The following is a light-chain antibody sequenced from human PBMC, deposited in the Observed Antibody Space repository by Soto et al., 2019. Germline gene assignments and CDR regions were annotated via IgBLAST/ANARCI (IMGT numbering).Light chain of an antibody. Sequence: DLQMTQSPSTLSASVGDRVTITCRASQSCRNSLAWYQQKAGKAPTLLIYDASTLQSGVPSRFSGSGSGTEFSLTISSLQPEDFAVYYCQQYTNWPPNTFGQGIRLEVK. V-gene: IGKV1-5*01. CDR1: QSCRNS. CDR2: DAS. CDR3: QQYTNWPPNT. J-gene: IGKJ5*01.